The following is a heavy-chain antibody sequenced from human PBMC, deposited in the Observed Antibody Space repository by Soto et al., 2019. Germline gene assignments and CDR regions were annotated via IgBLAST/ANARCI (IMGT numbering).Heavy chain of an antibody. CDR1: GYTFTNYY. J-gene: IGHJ6*02. D-gene: IGHD3-10*01. V-gene: IGHV1-46*01. CDR3: AREFEGSGSGGADYYYYGMDV. CDR2: IHYSGATP. Sequence: ASVKVSCKASGYTFTNYYMHWVRQAPGQGLEWMGVIHYSGATPTYAQKFQGRVTITADESTSTAYMELSSLRSEDTAVYYCAREFEGSGSGGADYYYYGMDVWGQGTTVTVSS.